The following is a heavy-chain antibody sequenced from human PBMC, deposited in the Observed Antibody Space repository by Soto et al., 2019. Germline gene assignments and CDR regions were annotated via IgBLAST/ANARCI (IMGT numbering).Heavy chain of an antibody. CDR1: GFTFSSYA. V-gene: IGHV3-23*01. J-gene: IGHJ3*01. D-gene: IGHD1-26*01. CDR3: AKDWDLLRAFDL. CDR2: ISASGGRT. Sequence: EVQLLESGGALVQPGGSLRISCAASGFTFSSYAMSWVRQAPGKGLEWVSGISASGGRTYYADSVKGRFTISRDNSKNTMYLQINSLRVEDTAVYTCAKDWDLLRAFDLWGQGTMVTVSS.